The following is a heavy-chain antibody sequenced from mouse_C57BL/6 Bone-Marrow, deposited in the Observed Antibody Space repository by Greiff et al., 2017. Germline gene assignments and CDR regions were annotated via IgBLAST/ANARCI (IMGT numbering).Heavy chain of an antibody. CDR2: IYPRDGST. J-gene: IGHJ3*01. CDR3: ARPTLYHGFAY. Sequence: LVESGPELVKPGASVKLSCKASGYTFTSYDINWVKQRPGQGLEWIGWIYPRDGSTKYNEKFKGKATLTVDTSSSTAYMELHSLTSEDSAVYFCARPTLYHGFAYWGQGTLVTVSA. V-gene: IGHV1-85*01. CDR1: GYTFTSYD. D-gene: IGHD2-12*01.